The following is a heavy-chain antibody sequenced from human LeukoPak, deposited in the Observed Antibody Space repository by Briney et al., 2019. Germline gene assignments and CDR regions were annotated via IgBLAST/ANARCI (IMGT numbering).Heavy chain of an antibody. CDR2: NYPDGADT. D-gene: IGHD3-22*01. Sequence: GEALKISCNGSGYRFNAYLIAWGRQMPGKGLEWRGINYPDGADTRYSPSFQGQVTISADKSVRTAYLQWSSLKASDTAMYYCARPNITSYYDSRGYDAFDVWGQGTMVTVSS. J-gene: IGHJ3*01. CDR1: GYRFNAYL. CDR3: ARPNITSYYDSRGYDAFDV. V-gene: IGHV5-51*01.